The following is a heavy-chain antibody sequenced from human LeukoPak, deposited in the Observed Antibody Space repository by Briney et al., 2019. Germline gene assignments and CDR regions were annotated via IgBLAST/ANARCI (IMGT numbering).Heavy chain of an antibody. Sequence: PGGSLRLSCAASGFTFSSYAMHWVRQAPGKGLEYVSAISSNGGSTYYANSVKGRFTISRDNSKNTLYLQMGSLRAEDMAVYYCASSGRGYYGWGGDYFDYWGQGTLVTVSS. CDR3: ASSGRGYYGWGGDYFDY. J-gene: IGHJ4*02. V-gene: IGHV3-64*01. D-gene: IGHD3-10*01. CDR2: ISSNGGST. CDR1: GFTFSSYA.